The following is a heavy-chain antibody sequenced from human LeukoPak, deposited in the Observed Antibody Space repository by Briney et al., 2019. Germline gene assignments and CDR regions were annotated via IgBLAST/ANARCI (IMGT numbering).Heavy chain of an antibody. CDR2: INIDGRST. CDR1: GFTFRSYW. J-gene: IGHJ4*02. CDR3: ARRFGESDLDY. Sequence: GGSLGLSCAASGFTFRSYWMHWVRQAPDKGLMWVARINIDGRSTSYADSAKGRFTISRDNAKNTLYLQMNSLRAEDTAMYYCARRFGESDLDYWGQGTLVTVSS. V-gene: IGHV3-74*01. D-gene: IGHD3-10*01.